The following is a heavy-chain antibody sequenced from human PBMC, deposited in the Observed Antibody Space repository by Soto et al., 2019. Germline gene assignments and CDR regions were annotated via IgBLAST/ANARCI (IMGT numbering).Heavy chain of an antibody. V-gene: IGHV3-30*18. CDR2: ISYDGSNK. CDR3: AKDGVARPMAPDY. CDR1: GFTFSSYG. D-gene: IGHD6-6*01. Sequence: VGSLRLSCAASGFTFSSYGMHWVRQAPGKGLEWVAVISYDGSNKYYADSVKGRFTISRDNSKNTLYLQMNSLRAEDTAVYYCAKDGVARPMAPDYWGQGTLVTV. J-gene: IGHJ4*02.